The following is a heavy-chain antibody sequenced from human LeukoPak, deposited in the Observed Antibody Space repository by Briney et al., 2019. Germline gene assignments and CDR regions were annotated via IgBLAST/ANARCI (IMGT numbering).Heavy chain of an antibody. J-gene: IGHJ4*02. Sequence: PGESWKISCKGFGYSFTTYWIGWLGKMPGKGLKWMGVIYPHDFDTRSSPSFQAEATISADKSISTAYLQWSSLKATATPINSFARGVTRFDYWGQGTLVTVSS. V-gene: IGHV5-51*01. CDR1: GYSFTTYW. CDR2: IYPHDFDT. D-gene: IGHD2-21*02. CDR3: ARGVTRFDY.